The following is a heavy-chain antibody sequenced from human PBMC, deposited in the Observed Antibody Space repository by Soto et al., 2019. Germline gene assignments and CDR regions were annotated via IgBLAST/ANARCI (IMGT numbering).Heavy chain of an antibody. CDR3: ARGGHVVVVTAALDY. D-gene: IGHD2-21*02. CDR2: VNPSGGHT. J-gene: IGHJ4*02. Sequence: QVQLMQSGAEVKKPGASVKVSCKASGDTFTDYYIHWVRQAPGQGLEGMGTVNPSGGHTTYAQHFLGRVTMTGDTSTSTLYMELTSLTSDDTAVYYCARGGHVVVVTAALDYWGQGTLVTVSS. CDR1: GDTFTDYY. V-gene: IGHV1-46*01.